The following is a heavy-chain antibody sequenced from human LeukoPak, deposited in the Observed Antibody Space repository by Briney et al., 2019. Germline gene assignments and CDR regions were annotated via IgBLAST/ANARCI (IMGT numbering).Heavy chain of an antibody. Sequence: GGSLRLSCVASGFTFSNYGMNWVRQAPGKGLEWVSYISSGSSTIYYADSVKGRFTISRDNAKNSLYLQMNSLRAEDTAVYYCARRMTSGAFDIWGQGTMVTVSS. CDR1: GFTFSNYG. J-gene: IGHJ3*02. CDR2: ISSGSSTI. D-gene: IGHD2-15*01. V-gene: IGHV3-48*04. CDR3: ARRMTSGAFDI.